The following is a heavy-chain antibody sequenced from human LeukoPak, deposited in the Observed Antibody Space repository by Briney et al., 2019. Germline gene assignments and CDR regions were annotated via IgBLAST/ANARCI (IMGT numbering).Heavy chain of an antibody. CDR1: GGSFSGYY. CDR2: INHSGST. V-gene: IGHV4-34*01. CDR3: ARHIRGYSYGYSVALYHDY. Sequence: SETLSLTCAVYGGSFSGYYWSWTRQPPGKGLEWIGEINHSGSTNYNPSLKSRVTISVDTSKNQFSLKLSSVTAADTAVYYCARHIRGYSYGYSVALYHDYWGQGTLVTVSS. J-gene: IGHJ4*02. D-gene: IGHD5-18*01.